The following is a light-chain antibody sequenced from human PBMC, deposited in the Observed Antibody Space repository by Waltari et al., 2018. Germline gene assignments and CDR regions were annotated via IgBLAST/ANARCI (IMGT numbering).Light chain of an antibody. CDR1: RSNIGNHS. Sequence: QSVLTQPPSASGTPGQRVTISCSGSRSNIGNHSVNWYQQLPRTAPKLLMYNTNQRPSGVPDRFSGSRSGTSASLAISGLQSEDEGDYYCSSWDDSLNGPAFGGGTKVTVL. V-gene: IGLV1-44*01. J-gene: IGLJ3*02. CDR2: NTN. CDR3: SSWDDSLNGPA.